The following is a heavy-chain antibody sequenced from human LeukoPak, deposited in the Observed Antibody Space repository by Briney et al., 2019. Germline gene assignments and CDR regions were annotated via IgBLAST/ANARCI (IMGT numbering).Heavy chain of an antibody. CDR3: ARHSYFHYGMDV. Sequence: PSETLSLTCTVSGDSISSFYWSWIRQPAGKGLEWIGRIYSTGSTNYNPSLKSRVTVSVDTSKNQFSLKLSSVTAADTALYYCARHSYFHYGMDVWGQGTTVTVSS. CDR2: IYSTGST. V-gene: IGHV4-4*07. J-gene: IGHJ6*02. CDR1: GDSISSFY.